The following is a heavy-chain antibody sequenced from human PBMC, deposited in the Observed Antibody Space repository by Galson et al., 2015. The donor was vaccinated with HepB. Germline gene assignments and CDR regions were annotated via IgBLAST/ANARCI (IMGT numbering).Heavy chain of an antibody. CDR3: ARVYGDYARPRHAPGDY. CDR2: ISSSGSTI. D-gene: IGHD4-17*01. CDR1: AFTFSDYY. V-gene: IGHV3-11*01. J-gene: IGHJ4*02. Sequence: SLRLSCAASAFTFSDYYMSWIRQAPGKGLEWVSYISSSGSTIYYADSVKGRFTISRDKAKNTLYLQMNSLRAEDTAVYYCARVYGDYARPRHAPGDYWGQGTLVTVSS.